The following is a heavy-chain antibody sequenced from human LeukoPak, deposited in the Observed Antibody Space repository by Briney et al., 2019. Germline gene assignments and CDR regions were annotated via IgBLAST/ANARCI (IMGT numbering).Heavy chain of an antibody. Sequence: ASVRVSCKASGYTFTGYYMHWVRQAPGQGLEWMGWINPSTGGTYYAEKFQGRVTMTRDTAISTAYMELTRLTSDDTAVYYCASYPRYSSSPPFDYWGQGTLVTVSS. D-gene: IGHD6-6*01. CDR1: GYTFTGYY. CDR3: ASYPRYSSSPPFDY. V-gene: IGHV1-2*02. CDR2: INPSTGGT. J-gene: IGHJ4*02.